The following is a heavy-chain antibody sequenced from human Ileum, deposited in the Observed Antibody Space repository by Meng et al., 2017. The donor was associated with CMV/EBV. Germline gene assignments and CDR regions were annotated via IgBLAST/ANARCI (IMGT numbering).Heavy chain of an antibody. V-gene: IGHV4-39*02. CDR2: MYYSGST. Sequence: RLPGQGPVQVKPSGTLSLTRPVSGDSLSSNRHYWGWIRLPPGKGLEFIASMYYSGSTYYNPSLKSRTTISLDTSKNQFSLNLTSVTAADTAVYYCVRVVIAAGTDWFDPWGQGTLVTVSS. D-gene: IGHD6-13*01. CDR3: VRVVIAAGTDWFDP. CDR1: GDSLSSNRHY. J-gene: IGHJ5*02.